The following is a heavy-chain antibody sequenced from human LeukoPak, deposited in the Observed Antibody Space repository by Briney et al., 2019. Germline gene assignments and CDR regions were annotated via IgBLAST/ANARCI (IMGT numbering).Heavy chain of an antibody. J-gene: IGHJ4*02. CDR3: ARERNYYDSSGYESY. Sequence: GGSLRRSCAASGFTFSSYEMNWVRQAPGKGLEWVSYISSSGSTIYYADSVKGRFTISRDNAKNSLYLQMNSLRAEDTAVYYCARERNYYDSSGYESYWGQGTLVTVSS. D-gene: IGHD3-22*01. CDR2: ISSSGSTI. CDR1: GFTFSSYE. V-gene: IGHV3-48*03.